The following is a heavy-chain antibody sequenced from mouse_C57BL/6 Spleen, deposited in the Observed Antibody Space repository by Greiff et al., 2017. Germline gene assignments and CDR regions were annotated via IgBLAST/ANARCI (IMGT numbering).Heavy chain of an antibody. J-gene: IGHJ4*01. V-gene: IGHV1-26*01. Sequence: EVQLQQSGPELVKPGASVKISCKASGYTFTDYYMNWVKQSHGKSLEWIGDINPNNGGTSYNQKFKGKATLTVDKSSSTAYMELRSLTSEDSAVYYCARSIGRHQALGPYAMDYWGQGTSVTVSS. CDR2: INPNNGGT. D-gene: IGHD1-2*01. CDR1: GYTFTDYY. CDR3: ARSIGRHQALGPYAMDY.